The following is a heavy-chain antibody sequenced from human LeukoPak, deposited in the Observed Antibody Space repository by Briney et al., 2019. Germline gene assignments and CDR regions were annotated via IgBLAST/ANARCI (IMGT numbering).Heavy chain of an antibody. CDR3: ARGGVGYCSSTSCYYNAFDI. J-gene: IGHJ3*02. D-gene: IGHD2-2*01. Sequence: SETLSLTCTVSGGSIGSSSYYWGWIRQPPGKGLEWIGSIYYSGSTYYNPSLKSRVTISVDTSKNQFSLKLSSVTAADTAVYYCARGGVGYCSSTSCYYNAFDIWGQGTMVTVSS. CDR1: GGSIGSSSYY. V-gene: IGHV4-39*07. CDR2: IYYSGST.